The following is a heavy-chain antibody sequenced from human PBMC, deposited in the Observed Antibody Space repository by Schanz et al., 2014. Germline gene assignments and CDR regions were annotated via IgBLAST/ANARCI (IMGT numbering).Heavy chain of an antibody. D-gene: IGHD3-3*01. V-gene: IGHV3-23*04. J-gene: IGHJ4*02. CDR2: ISGSGGST. CDR1: GFTFSSYA. CDR3: VRDSFFAFDY. Sequence: MQLVESGGGLVKPGGSLRLSCAASGFTFSSYAMSWVRQAPGKGLEWVSAISGSGGSTYYADSVKGRFTMSRDNAKNSVFLQMNSLRAEDTAVYYCVRDSFFAFDYWGQGTLVTVSS.